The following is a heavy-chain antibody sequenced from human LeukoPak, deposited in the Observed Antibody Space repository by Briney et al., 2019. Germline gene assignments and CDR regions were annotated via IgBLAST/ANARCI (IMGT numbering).Heavy chain of an antibody. J-gene: IGHJ6*03. D-gene: IGHD3-22*01. CDR1: GFTFSSYE. Sequence: GGSLRLSRAASGFTFSSYEMNWVRQAPGKGLEWVSYISSSGSTIYYADSVKGRFTISRDNSKNTLYLQMNSLRAEDTAVYYCAKDQPTYYYDSSGYYYYYYYYMDVWGKGTTVTISS. V-gene: IGHV3-48*03. CDR3: AKDQPTYYYDSSGYYYYYYYYMDV. CDR2: ISSSGSTI.